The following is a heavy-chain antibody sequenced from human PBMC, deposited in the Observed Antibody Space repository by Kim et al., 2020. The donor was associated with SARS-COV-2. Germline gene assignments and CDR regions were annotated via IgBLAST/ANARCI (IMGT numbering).Heavy chain of an antibody. CDR2: IYYSGST. Sequence: SETLSLTCTVSGGSISSYYWSWIRQPPGKGLEWIGYIYYSGSTNYNPSLKSRVTISVDTSKNQFSLKLSSVTAADTAVYYCARRRGSNYCGGDCYGDAFDIWGQGTMVTVSS. V-gene: IGHV4-59*08. J-gene: IGHJ3*02. CDR1: GGSISSYY. D-gene: IGHD2-21*02. CDR3: ARRRGSNYCGGDCYGDAFDI.